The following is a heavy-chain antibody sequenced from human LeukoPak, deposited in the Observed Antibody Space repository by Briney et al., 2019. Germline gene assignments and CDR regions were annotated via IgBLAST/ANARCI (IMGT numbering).Heavy chain of an antibody. V-gene: IGHV4-39*07. D-gene: IGHD6-13*01. J-gene: IGHJ4*02. CDR1: GGSISSSGYY. CDR3: AREGPIAAAGFDY. CDR2: IYYSGST. Sequence: PSETLSLTCTVSGGSISSSGYYWGWIRQPPGKGLEWIGSIYYSGSTYYNPSLKSRVTISVDTSKNQFSLKLSSVTAADTAVYYCAREGPIAAAGFDYWGQGTLVTVSS.